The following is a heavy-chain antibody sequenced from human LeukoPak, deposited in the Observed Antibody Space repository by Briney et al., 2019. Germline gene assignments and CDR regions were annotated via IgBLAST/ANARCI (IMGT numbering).Heavy chain of an antibody. CDR2: ISDSGDTT. V-gene: IGHV3-23*01. Sequence: GGSLRLSCAASGFTFSSYAMSWVRQAPGKGLNWVSSISDSGDTTYYADSVKGRFSISRDNARNTLYLQMNSLRAEDTAVYYCARNGPIDYWGQGTLVTVSS. D-gene: IGHD5-24*01. J-gene: IGHJ4*02. CDR3: ARNGPIDY. CDR1: GFTFSSYA.